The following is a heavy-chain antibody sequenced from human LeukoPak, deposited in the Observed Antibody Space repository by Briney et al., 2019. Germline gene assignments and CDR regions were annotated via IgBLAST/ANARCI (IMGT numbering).Heavy chain of an antibody. J-gene: IGHJ4*02. Sequence: NPSETLSLTCTVSGDSISSYFWSWIRQPAGKGLEWIGRIYASGSANYNPSLKSRVTMSVDTNKNQFSLKLSSVTAADTAVYYCARVAYDILTGYLYYFDYGGQGTLVTVSS. CDR2: IYASGSA. CDR3: ARVAYDILTGYLYYFDY. CDR1: GDSISSYF. V-gene: IGHV4-4*07. D-gene: IGHD3-9*01.